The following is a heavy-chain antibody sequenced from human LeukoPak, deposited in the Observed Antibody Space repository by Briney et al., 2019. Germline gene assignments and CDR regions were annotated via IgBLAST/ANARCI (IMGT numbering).Heavy chain of an antibody. D-gene: IGHD3-16*01. Sequence: PSETLSLTCTVSGGSISSYYWSWIRQPPGKGLEWIGRIYSSGSTDYNPSLKSRITLSVDTSKNQFSLKVSSVTAADTAVYYCARDTWGKDAFDIWGQGTMVTVSS. CDR3: ARDTWGKDAFDI. CDR1: GGSISSYY. J-gene: IGHJ3*02. CDR2: IYSSGST. V-gene: IGHV4-4*07.